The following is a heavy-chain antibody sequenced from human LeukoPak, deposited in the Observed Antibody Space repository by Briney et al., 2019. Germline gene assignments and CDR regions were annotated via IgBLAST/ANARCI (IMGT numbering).Heavy chain of an antibody. Sequence: SETLSLTCTVSGGSISSYYWSWIRQSPSRGLEWLGRTYYRSNWYNDYGVSVKSRININPDTSKNLFSLQLSSVTPEDTAVYYCVRGGQGDGHSADEGFDIWGQGTMVTVS. CDR2: TYYRSNWYN. CDR1: GGSISSYY. CDR3: VRGGQGDGHSADEGFDI. D-gene: IGHD5-18*01. J-gene: IGHJ3*02. V-gene: IGHV6-1*01.